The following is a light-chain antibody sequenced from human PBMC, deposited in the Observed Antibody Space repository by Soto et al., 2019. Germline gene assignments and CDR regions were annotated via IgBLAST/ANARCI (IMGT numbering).Light chain of an antibody. Sequence: EIVMTQSPATLSVSPGERATLSCRASQSVSSNLAWYQQKPGQAPRLLIYGASTRATGIPARFSGSGSGIEFTLTISSLQSEDFAVYYCQQYNNLKTFGQGTKVEIK. CDR1: QSVSSN. J-gene: IGKJ1*01. CDR2: GAS. CDR3: QQYNNLKT. V-gene: IGKV3-15*01.